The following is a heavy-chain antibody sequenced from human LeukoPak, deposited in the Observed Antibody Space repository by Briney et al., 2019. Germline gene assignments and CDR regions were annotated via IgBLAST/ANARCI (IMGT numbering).Heavy chain of an antibody. CDR1: GFTVSSNY. D-gene: IGHD5-24*01. CDR2: VYGGDTT. J-gene: IGHJ4*02. CDR3: VKDYVSRDGYWDFDR. Sequence: GGSLRLSCAASGFTVSSNYMTWVRQAPGKGLEWVSVVYGGDTTHYADSVKGRFTVSRDNSQNTVSLEVNSLTVDDTAVYYCVKDYVSRDGYWDFDRWGQGILVTVS. V-gene: IGHV3-53*01.